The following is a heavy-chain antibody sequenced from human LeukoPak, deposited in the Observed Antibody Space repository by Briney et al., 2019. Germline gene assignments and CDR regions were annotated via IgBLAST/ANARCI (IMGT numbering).Heavy chain of an antibody. Sequence: PSETLSLTCTVSGDSITSSSYYWGWIRQPPGKGLEWIGSIYYTGSTYYNPSLKSRVTMSVDTSKNQFSLKLSSVTAADTAVYYSARPGGYDSSGYYEYYFDYWGQGTLVTVSS. CDR1: GDSITSSSYY. J-gene: IGHJ4*02. D-gene: IGHD3-22*01. CDR3: ARPGGYDSSGYYEYYFDY. CDR2: IYYTGST. V-gene: IGHV4-39*01.